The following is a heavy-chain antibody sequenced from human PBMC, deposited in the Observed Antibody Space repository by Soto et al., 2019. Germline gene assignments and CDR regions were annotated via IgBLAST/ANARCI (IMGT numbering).Heavy chain of an antibody. J-gene: IGHJ4*02. CDR1: GYTFTSYG. V-gene: IGHV1-18*01. CDR3: ERDKTGDYGDYGGFDY. CDR2: ISAYNGKT. Sequence: QVQLVQSGAEVKKPGASVKVSCKASGYTFTSYGISWVRQAPGQGLEWMGWISAYNGKTNSAQKVQGRVTMTTDTXTEXGNMELKSLRYDDTAVHYCERDKTGDYGDYGGFDYWGQGTLVTVSS. D-gene: IGHD4-17*01.